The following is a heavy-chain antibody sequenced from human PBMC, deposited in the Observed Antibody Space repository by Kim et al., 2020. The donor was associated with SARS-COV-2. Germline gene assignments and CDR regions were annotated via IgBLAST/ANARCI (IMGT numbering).Heavy chain of an antibody. V-gene: IGHV1-46*01. D-gene: IGHD1-26*01. CDR2: INTSDGIT. CDR3: TKYSGMNPFDY. CDR1: GYTFTSYF. J-gene: IGHJ4*02. Sequence: ASVKVSCKASGYTFTSYFMHWVRQAPGQGLEWMGIINTSDGITNYAQKFQGRVTMTRDTSTSTVYMELSSLRSEDTAVYYCTKYSGMNPFDYWGQGTLVTVSS.